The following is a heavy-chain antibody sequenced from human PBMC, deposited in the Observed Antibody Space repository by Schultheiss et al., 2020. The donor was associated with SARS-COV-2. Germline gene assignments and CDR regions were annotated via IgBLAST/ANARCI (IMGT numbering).Heavy chain of an antibody. CDR1: GGSISSGGYY. V-gene: IGHV4-31*03. D-gene: IGHD2-21*02. J-gene: IGHJ4*02. CDR3: ARDQYCGGDCPTHFDY. Sequence: SETLSLTCTVSGGSISSGGYYWSWIRQHPGKGLEWIGYIYYSGNTYYNPSLKSRVTISVDTSKNQFSLKLSSVTAADTAVYYCARDQYCGGDCPTHFDYWGQGTLVTVSS. CDR2: IYYSGNT.